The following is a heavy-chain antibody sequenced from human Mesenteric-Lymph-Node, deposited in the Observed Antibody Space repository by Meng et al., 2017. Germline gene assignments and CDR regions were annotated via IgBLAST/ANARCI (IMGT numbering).Heavy chain of an antibody. J-gene: IGHJ1*01. CDR2: IPHRGSS. CDR3: LRGSGGSV. Sequence: QVQLPESGPGLVEPSQTLSLTCTVSGGSMSSGNYYWSWIRQPPGKGLEWIGEIPHRGSSAYNPSLKSRVSMSIDKSKNQFSLKLTSVTAADTAVYHCLRGSGGSVWGQGTLVTVSS. V-gene: IGHV4-30-4*01. CDR1: GGSMSSGNYY. D-gene: IGHD3-10*01.